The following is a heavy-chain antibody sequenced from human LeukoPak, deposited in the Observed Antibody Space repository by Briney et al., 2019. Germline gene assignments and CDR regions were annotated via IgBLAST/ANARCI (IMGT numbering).Heavy chain of an antibody. Sequence: GESLKVSCKASGYTFTTYWIGWVRQVPGKGLEFMGVIYPGDSDTRYRPSFQGQVTISADKSISTAYLQWSSLKASDTAMYYCARALGGSGWRFEYWGQGTLVTVSS. CDR3: ARALGGSGWRFEY. D-gene: IGHD6-19*01. CDR2: IYPGDSDT. V-gene: IGHV5-51*01. CDR1: GYTFTTYW. J-gene: IGHJ4*02.